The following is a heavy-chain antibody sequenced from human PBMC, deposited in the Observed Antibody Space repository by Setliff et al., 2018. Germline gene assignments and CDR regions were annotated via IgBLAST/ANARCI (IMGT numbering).Heavy chain of an antibody. CDR2: VCYSGYA. J-gene: IGHJ4*02. D-gene: IGHD3-16*01. Sequence: SETLSLTCTVSGGSVSSTSHYWGWIRQAPGKGMEWIGSVCYSGYAYSKPSLQSRVSMSVDASKNQFSLKLTSVTAADTAVYYCRLWSHDYHNDYWGQGTLVTVSS. CDR3: RLWSHDYHNDY. V-gene: IGHV4-39*07. CDR1: GGSVSSTSHY.